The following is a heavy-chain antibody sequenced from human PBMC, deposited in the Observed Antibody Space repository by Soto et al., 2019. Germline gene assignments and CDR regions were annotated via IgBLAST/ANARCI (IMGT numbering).Heavy chain of an antibody. J-gene: IGHJ6*02. CDR3: AKGRDYYYYYGMDV. Sequence: QVQLVESGGGVVQPGRSLRLSCAASGFTFSSYAMHWVRQAPGTGLEWVAVISYDGSNKYYADSVKGRFTISRDNSKNTLYLQMNSLRAEDTAVYYCAKGRDYYYYYGMDVWGQGTTVTVSS. V-gene: IGHV3-30-3*01. CDR2: ISYDGSNK. CDR1: GFTFSSYA.